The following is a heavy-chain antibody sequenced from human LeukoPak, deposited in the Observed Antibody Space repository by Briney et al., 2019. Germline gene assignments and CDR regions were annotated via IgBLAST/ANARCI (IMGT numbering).Heavy chain of an antibody. V-gene: IGHV3-53*01. CDR3: ARGQRAAAGFDS. D-gene: IGHD6-13*01. Sequence: GGSLRLSCAASGFTVSNNYMNWVRDAPGKGLERVSVIYSGGSTYYADSVQGRFTISRDNSKNTLYLQMNSLRAEDTAVYYCARGQRAAAGFDSWGQGTLVTVSS. CDR1: GFTVSNNY. CDR2: IYSGGST. J-gene: IGHJ4*02.